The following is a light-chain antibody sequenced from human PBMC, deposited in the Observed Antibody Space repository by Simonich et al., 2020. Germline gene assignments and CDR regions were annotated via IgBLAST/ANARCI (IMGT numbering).Light chain of an antibody. Sequence: SYELTQPSSVSVSPGQTARITCSGDVLAKKYARWFQQKPGQAPVLVIYKDSERPSGIPERFSGSISGTTVTLTISGAQVEDGAEYYYYSAADNNWVFGGGTKLTVL. V-gene: IGLV3-27*01. CDR1: VLAKKY. CDR2: KDS. CDR3: YSAADNNWV. J-gene: IGLJ3*02.